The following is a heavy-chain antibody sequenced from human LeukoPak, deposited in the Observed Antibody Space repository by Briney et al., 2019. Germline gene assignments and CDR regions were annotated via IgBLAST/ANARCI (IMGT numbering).Heavy chain of an antibody. J-gene: IGHJ4*02. CDR2: INTNTGNP. Sequence: ASVKVSCKTSGYTFSSYTIIWVRQAPGQGLEWMGWINTNTGNPTYAQGFTGRNVFSLDTSVSTAYLQISGLTADDTAVYFCGRDPRLGIRGYTYGYIDYWGQGTLVTVSS. CDR1: GYTFSSYT. D-gene: IGHD5-18*01. V-gene: IGHV7-4-1*02. CDR3: GRDPRLGIRGYTYGYIDY.